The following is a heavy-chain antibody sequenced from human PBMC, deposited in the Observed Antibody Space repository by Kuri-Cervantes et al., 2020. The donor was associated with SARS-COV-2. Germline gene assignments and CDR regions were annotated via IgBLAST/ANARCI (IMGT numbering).Heavy chain of an antibody. V-gene: IGHV3-21*01. D-gene: IGHD3-3*01. Sequence: GGSLRLSCAASGFTFSSYSMNWVRQAPGKGLEWVSSISSSSSYIYYADSVKGRFTISRDNAKNSLYLQMNSLRAEDTAVYYCARALDGVVTRYYYYGMDVWGQGTTVTVSS. CDR1: GFTFSSYS. CDR3: ARALDGVVTRYYYYGMDV. CDR2: ISSSSSYI. J-gene: IGHJ6*02.